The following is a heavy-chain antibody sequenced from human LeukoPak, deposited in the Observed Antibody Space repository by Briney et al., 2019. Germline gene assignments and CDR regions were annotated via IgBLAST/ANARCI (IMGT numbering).Heavy chain of an antibody. D-gene: IGHD5-18*01. CDR3: ARVRGYSYGFNDAFDI. J-gene: IGHJ3*02. Sequence: ASVKVSCKASGGTFSSYAINWVRQATGQGLEWMGWMNPNSGNTGYAQKFQGRVTMTRNTSISTAYMELSSLRSEDTAVYYCARVRGYSYGFNDAFDIWGQGTMVTVSS. CDR2: MNPNSGNT. V-gene: IGHV1-8*02. CDR1: GGTFSSYA.